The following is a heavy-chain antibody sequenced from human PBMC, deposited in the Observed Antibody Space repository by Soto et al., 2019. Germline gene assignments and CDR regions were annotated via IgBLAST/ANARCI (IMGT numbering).Heavy chain of an antibody. CDR2: IYYSGST. J-gene: IGHJ4*02. D-gene: IGHD2-2*01. Sequence: QLQLQESGPGLVKPSETLSLTCTVSGGSISSSSYYWGWIRQPPGKGLEWIGSIYYSGSTYYNPSLKSRVTIAVDTSKNQFSLKLSSVTDEDTAVYCCARSSTSLIDYWGQGTLVTVSS. V-gene: IGHV4-39*01. CDR1: GGSISSSSYY. CDR3: ARSSTSLIDY.